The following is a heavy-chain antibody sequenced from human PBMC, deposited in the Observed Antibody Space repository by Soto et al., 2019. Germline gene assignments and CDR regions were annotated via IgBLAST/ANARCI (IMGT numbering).Heavy chain of an antibody. D-gene: IGHD3-22*01. J-gene: IGHJ3*02. CDR3: ASRRGYYYDSSGSLDAFDI. CDR2: IYPGDSDT. Sequence: SGESLKISCKGSGYSFTSYWIGWVRQMPGKGLEWMGIIYPGDSDTRYSPSFQGQVTISADKSISTAYLQWSSLKASDTAMYYCASRRGYYYDSSGSLDAFDIWGQGTMVTVSS. V-gene: IGHV5-51*01. CDR1: GYSFTSYW.